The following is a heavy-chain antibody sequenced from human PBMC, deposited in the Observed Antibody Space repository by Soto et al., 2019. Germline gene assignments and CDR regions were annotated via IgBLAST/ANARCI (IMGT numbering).Heavy chain of an antibody. V-gene: IGHV3-11*01. D-gene: IGHD6-19*01. Sequence: QVQLVESGGGLVKPGGSLRLSCAASGFTFSDYYMSWIRQAPGKGLEWVSCISGSGTTTYYAGSVKGRSTVSRDNAKNSVYLQMNSLRAEDTAVYFCARRGGGWYQGSNYYYNMDVWGQGTTVTVSS. CDR1: GFTFSDYY. CDR3: ARRGGGWYQGSNYYYNMDV. CDR2: ISGSGTTT. J-gene: IGHJ6*02.